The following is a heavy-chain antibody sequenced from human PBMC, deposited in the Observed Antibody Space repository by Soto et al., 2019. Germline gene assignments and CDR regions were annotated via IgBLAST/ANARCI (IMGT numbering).Heavy chain of an antibody. V-gene: IGHV4-59*01. CDR3: ARDLWGYCGTDCYPLDV. D-gene: IGHD2-21*02. Sequence: SENLSLTFTVSGGSISGDYLSWIPQPPGKGLEWIGYMYNTGSTVYNPSFKSRVTISVDTSKNQFSLKLNSVTAADTAVYYCARDLWGYCGTDCYPLDVWGQGTTITVSS. CDR2: MYNTGST. J-gene: IGHJ6*02. CDR1: GGSISGDY.